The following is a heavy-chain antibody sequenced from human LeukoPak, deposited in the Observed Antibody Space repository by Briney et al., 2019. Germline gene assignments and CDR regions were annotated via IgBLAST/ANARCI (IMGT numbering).Heavy chain of an antibody. CDR2: IYHNGGT. J-gene: IGHJ4*02. D-gene: IGHD3-22*01. Sequence: SETLSLTCTVSGDSVGSDNYYGSWIRQLPGKGLGWIGYIYHNGGTKYNPSLRSRVTMSVDTSKNHVSLKLGSVTAADTAVYYCARDRRGYYDSSGYFDRWGQGTLVTVSS. CDR1: GDSVGSDNYY. CDR3: ARDRRGYYDSSGYFDR. V-gene: IGHV4-61*03.